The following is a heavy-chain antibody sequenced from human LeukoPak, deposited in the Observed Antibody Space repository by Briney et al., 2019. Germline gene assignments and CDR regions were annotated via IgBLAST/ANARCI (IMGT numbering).Heavy chain of an antibody. Sequence: SVTLSLTCTVSGGSISGYYWNWIRQPAGKGLEWIGRIYTSGSTNYNPSLKSRVTMSVDTSKNQFSLKLFSVTAADTAVYYCARDLGGYNYGYSFDYWGQGTLVTVSS. CDR2: IYTSGST. V-gene: IGHV4-4*07. D-gene: IGHD5-18*01. CDR3: ARDLGGYNYGYSFDY. CDR1: GGSISGYY. J-gene: IGHJ4*02.